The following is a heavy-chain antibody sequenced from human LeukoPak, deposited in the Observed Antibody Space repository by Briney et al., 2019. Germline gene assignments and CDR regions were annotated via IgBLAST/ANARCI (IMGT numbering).Heavy chain of an antibody. D-gene: IGHD3-16*02. J-gene: IGHJ4*02. CDR3: ARVRGSYDYVWGSYRRTNEGIIDY. V-gene: IGHV4-59*12. Sequence: SETLSLTCTVSGGSISSYYWSWIRQPPGKGLEWIGYIYYSGSTNYNPSLKSRVTISVDTSKNQFSLKLSSVTAADTAVYYCARVRGSYDYVWGSYRRTNEGIIDYWGQGTLVTVSS. CDR1: GGSISSYY. CDR2: IYYSGST.